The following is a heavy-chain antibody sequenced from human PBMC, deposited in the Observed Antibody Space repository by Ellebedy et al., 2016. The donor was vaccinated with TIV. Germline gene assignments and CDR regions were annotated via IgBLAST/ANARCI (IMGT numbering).Heavy chain of an antibody. Sequence: GGSLRLXCEASGFNFSFYFMHWVRQAPGKGLEWVSSISNTGLKIYYADSIKGRFSISRDNAKNTLYLQMNSLRADDTAVYYCARDPYYGSGYFDLWGRGTLVTVSS. V-gene: IGHV3-21*04. J-gene: IGHJ2*01. CDR1: GFNFSFYF. D-gene: IGHD3-10*01. CDR3: ARDPYYGSGYFDL. CDR2: ISNTGLKI.